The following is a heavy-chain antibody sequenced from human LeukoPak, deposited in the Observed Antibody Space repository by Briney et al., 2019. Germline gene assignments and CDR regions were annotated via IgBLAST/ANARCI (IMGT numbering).Heavy chain of an antibody. V-gene: IGHV1-69*06. D-gene: IGHD3-10*01. Sequence: ASVKVSCKASGGTFSNYAISWVRQAPGQGLEWMGGIIPIFGTANYAQKFRGRVTITADKSTRTAYMELSGLRYDDTAVYYCATNILVRDIINWFDPWGQGTLVTVSS. J-gene: IGHJ5*02. CDR3: ATNILVRDIINWFDP. CDR1: GGTFSNYA. CDR2: IIPIFGTA.